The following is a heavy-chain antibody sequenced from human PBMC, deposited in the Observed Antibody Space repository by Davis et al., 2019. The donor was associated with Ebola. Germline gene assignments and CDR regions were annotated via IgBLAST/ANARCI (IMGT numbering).Heavy chain of an antibody. CDR2: ISGSGGST. CDR1: GFTFSSYA. CDR3: AKEIGRESSVYYYYGMDV. Sequence: GESLKISCAASGFTFSSYAMSWVRQAPGKGLEWVSAISGSGGSTYYADSVKGRFTISRDNSKNTLYLQMNSLRAEDTAVYYCAKEIGRESSVYYYYGMDVWGQGTTVTVSS. D-gene: IGHD3-16*01. J-gene: IGHJ6*02. V-gene: IGHV3-23*01.